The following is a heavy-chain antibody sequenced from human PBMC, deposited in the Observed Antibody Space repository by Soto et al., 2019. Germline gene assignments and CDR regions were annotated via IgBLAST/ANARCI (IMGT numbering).Heavy chain of an antibody. CDR3: ARGLAVAADGGYYGMDV. CDR2: TYYRSKWYN. Sequence: PSQTLSHTCAISGDSVSSNSAAWNWIRQSPSRGLEWLGRTYYRSKWYNDYAVSVKSRITINPDASKNQFSLQLNSVTPEDTAVYYCARGLAVAADGGYYGMDVWGQVTTDTVSS. V-gene: IGHV6-1*01. J-gene: IGHJ6*02. D-gene: IGHD6-19*01. CDR1: GDSVSSNSAA.